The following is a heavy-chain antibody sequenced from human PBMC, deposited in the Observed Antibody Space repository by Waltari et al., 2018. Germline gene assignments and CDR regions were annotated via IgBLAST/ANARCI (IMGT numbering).Heavy chain of an antibody. CDR3: ASDAFGNSIGGVFDY. Sequence: EVQLVESGGGLVQPGWSLRLSCVGSGFSFAARAIHWVRQVTCTSLEWVSGINLNSGNIGYADSVKGRFTISRDNAKNSLYLQINSVRTEDTALYYCASDAFGNSIGGVFDYWGQGTLVNVSS. J-gene: IGHJ4*02. D-gene: IGHD3-3*01. CDR1: GFSFAARA. V-gene: IGHV3-9*01. CDR2: INLNSGNI.